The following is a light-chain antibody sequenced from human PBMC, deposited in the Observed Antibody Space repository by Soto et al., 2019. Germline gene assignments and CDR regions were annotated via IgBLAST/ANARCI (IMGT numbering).Light chain of an antibody. Sequence: QSVLTQSPSASASLGASVKLTCTLSSGHSSYAIAWHQQQPEKGPRYLMKLNSDGSHSKGDGLPDRFSGSSSGAERYLTISSLQSEDEADYSCQTWGTGIPYVFGTGTKLTVL. CDR1: SGHSSYA. CDR3: QTWGTGIPYV. V-gene: IGLV4-69*01. CDR2: LNSDGSH. J-gene: IGLJ1*01.